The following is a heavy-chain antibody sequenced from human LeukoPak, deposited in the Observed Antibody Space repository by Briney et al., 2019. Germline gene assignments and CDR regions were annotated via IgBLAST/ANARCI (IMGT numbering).Heavy chain of an antibody. CDR1: GFTFSSYE. CDR3: ARVGSSSRGAFDI. Sequence: GGSLRLSCAASGFTFSSYEMNWVRQAPGKGLEWVSYISSSGSTIYYADSVKGRFTISRDNAKNSLYLQMNSLRAEDTAVYYCARVGSSSRGAFDIWGQGTMVTVSS. J-gene: IGHJ3*02. V-gene: IGHV3-48*03. CDR2: ISSSGSTI. D-gene: IGHD6-13*01.